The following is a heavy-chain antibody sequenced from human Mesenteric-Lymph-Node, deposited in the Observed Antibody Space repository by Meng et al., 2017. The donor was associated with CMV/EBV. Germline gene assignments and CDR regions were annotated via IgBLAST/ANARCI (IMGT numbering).Heavy chain of an antibody. V-gene: IGHV4-59*01. J-gene: IGHJ6*02. CDR2: IYYSGSA. Sequence: SETLSLTCTVSGGSISTFNWSWIRQPPGKGLEWIGNIYYSGSANYKPSLKSRVTISIDTSKNQFSLSLTTVTAADTAVYYCARYINYPYCFYEMDVWGRGTTVTVSS. CDR1: GGSISTFN. CDR3: ARYINYPYCFYEMDV. D-gene: IGHD4-11*01.